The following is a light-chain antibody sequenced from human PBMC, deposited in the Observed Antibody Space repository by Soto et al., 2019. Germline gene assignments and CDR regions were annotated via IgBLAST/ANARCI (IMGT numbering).Light chain of an antibody. CDR2: ATY. Sequence: DIQMSQSPSSLSASVGDRVTITCRASQGINNYLAWFQQKPGTAPKSLIYATYSLQSGVPSKFSGSGSGTDFTLTISSLQPEDFATYYCQQYDSFPRTFGQGTKVEIK. CDR1: QGINNY. CDR3: QQYDSFPRT. V-gene: IGKV1-16*02. J-gene: IGKJ1*01.